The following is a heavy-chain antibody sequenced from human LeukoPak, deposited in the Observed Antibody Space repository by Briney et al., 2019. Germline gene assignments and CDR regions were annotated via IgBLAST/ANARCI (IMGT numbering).Heavy chain of an antibody. CDR3: ARGVRNSGSYYVDY. D-gene: IGHD1-26*01. Sequence: VKVSCKASGGTFTNYAFTWVRQAPGQGLEWMGGIIPVFGTTNYAQKFQGRVTITADESTTTAYMELRSLRSEDTAVYYCARGVRNSGSYYVDYWGQGTPVSVSS. CDR2: IIPVFGTT. CDR1: GGTFTNYA. V-gene: IGHV1-69*01. J-gene: IGHJ4*02.